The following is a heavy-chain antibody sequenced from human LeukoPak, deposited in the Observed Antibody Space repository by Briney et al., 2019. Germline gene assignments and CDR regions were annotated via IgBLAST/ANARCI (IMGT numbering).Heavy chain of an antibody. CDR2: INPNSGGT. CDR3: ARYSGYDEPFEY. D-gene: IGHD5-12*01. CDR1: GYTFTGYY. Sequence: VSVKVSCKASGYTFTGYYMHWVRQAPGQGLEWMGWINPNSGGTSYAQKFQGRVTMTRDTSVTTAYMELNRLRSDDTAVYYCARYSGYDEPFEYWGQGTLVTVSS. J-gene: IGHJ4*02. V-gene: IGHV1-2*02.